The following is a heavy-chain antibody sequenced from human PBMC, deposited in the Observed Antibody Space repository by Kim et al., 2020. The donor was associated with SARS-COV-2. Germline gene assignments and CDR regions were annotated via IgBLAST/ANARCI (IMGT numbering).Heavy chain of an antibody. CDR1: GGSFSGYY. CDR3: ARVLYYYDSSGYPDY. CDR2: INHSGST. J-gene: IGHJ4*02. Sequence: SETLSLTCAVYGGSFSGYYWSWIRQPPGKGLEWIGEINHSGSTNYNPSLKSRVTISVDTSKNQFSLKLSSVTAADTAVYYCARVLYYYDSSGYPDYWGQGTLVTVSS. V-gene: IGHV4-34*01. D-gene: IGHD3-22*01.